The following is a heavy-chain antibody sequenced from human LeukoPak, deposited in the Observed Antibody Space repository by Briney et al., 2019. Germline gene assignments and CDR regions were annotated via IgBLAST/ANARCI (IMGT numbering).Heavy chain of an antibody. V-gene: IGHV1-18*01. Sequence: ASVKVSCKASGGTFSSYAISWVRQAPGQGLEWMGWISAYNGNTNYAQKLQGRVTMTTDTSTSTAYMELRSLRSDDTAVYYCAREYCTNGVCSAADYWGQGTLVTVSS. CDR3: AREYCTNGVCSAADY. CDR1: GGTFSSYA. J-gene: IGHJ4*02. CDR2: ISAYNGNT. D-gene: IGHD2-8*01.